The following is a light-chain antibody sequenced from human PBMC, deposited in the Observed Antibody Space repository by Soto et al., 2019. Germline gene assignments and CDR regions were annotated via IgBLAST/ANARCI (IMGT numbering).Light chain of an antibody. Sequence: QSALTQPRSMSVSPGQSVTISCTAGSSDVGGYNYVSWYQQHPGKAPKVMIYDVSKRPSGVPDRFSGSKSGNTASLTISGLQAEDEADYYCCSYAGSYTWVFGGGTKVTVL. CDR1: SSDVGGYNY. CDR2: DVS. CDR3: CSYAGSYTWV. V-gene: IGLV2-11*01. J-gene: IGLJ3*02.